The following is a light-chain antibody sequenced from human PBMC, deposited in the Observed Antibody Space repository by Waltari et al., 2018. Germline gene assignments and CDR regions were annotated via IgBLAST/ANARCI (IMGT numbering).Light chain of an antibody. CDR1: DSDVGAYAF. V-gene: IGLV2-14*01. J-gene: IGLJ1*01. CDR3: SSYTTSSAPGV. CDR2: EVS. Sequence: QSALTQPAPVYGSPGQSITIPCSGTDSDVGAYAFVSWYQQHPGKAPHLIIYEVSNRPSGISNRFSASKSGNTASLTISGLQAEDEADYYCSSYTTSSAPGVFGTGTRVTVL.